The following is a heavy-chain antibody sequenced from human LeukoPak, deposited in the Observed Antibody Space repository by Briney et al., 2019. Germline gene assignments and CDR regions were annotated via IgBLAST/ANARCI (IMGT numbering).Heavy chain of an antibody. CDR1: GGSISSSSYY. Sequence: SETLSLTCTVSGGSISSSSYYWGWIRQPPGKGLEWIGSIYYSGSTYYNPSLKSRVTISVDTSKNQFSLKLSSVTAADTAVYYCARAPWFGEETAYWGQGTLVTVSS. V-gene: IGHV4-39*07. CDR3: ARAPWFGEETAY. J-gene: IGHJ4*02. CDR2: IYYSGST. D-gene: IGHD3-10*01.